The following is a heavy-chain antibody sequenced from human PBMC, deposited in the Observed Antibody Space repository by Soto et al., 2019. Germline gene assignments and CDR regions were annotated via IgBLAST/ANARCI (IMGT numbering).Heavy chain of an antibody. CDR2: IYHSRNI. CDR1: GGSISSGRYS. V-gene: IGHV4-30-2*01. D-gene: IGHD2-21*01. Sequence: QLQLQESGSGLVKPTQTLSLTGAVSGGSISSGRYSWSWIRHPPGKGLEWIGYIYHSRNIYYNPSLKSRVTISVDRSKNQFSLKLSSVTAADTAVYYCARIPSPWGQGTLVTVSS. J-gene: IGHJ5*02. CDR3: ARIPSP.